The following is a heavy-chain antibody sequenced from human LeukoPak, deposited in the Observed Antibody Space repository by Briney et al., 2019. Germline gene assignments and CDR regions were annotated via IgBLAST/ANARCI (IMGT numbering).Heavy chain of an antibody. J-gene: IGHJ4*02. Sequence: PGGSLRLSCAASGFTFGDYAISWVRLAPGKGLEWVGFIRTKANGETTDYAASVKGRFTISRDDSRGIAYLQMSSLKTEDTAVYYCTCIDYWGQGTLVIVSS. V-gene: IGHV3-49*04. CDR1: GFTFGDYA. CDR3: TCIDY. CDR2: IRTKANGETT.